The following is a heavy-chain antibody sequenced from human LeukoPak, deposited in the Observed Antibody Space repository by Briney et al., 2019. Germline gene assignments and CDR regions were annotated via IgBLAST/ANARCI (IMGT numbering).Heavy chain of an antibody. CDR2: TSFDGDDK. CDR1: GFTFSNYA. V-gene: IGHV3-30*04. CDR3: ARPSDQWLPLALDS. J-gene: IGHJ4*02. D-gene: IGHD6-19*01. Sequence: PGGSLRLSCAASGFTFSNYALHWVRQAPGKGLEWVALTSFDGDDKHYADSVKGRFTISRDNSANTLYLQLNSLRPEDTAVYYCARPSDQWLPLALDSWGQGTLVTVSS.